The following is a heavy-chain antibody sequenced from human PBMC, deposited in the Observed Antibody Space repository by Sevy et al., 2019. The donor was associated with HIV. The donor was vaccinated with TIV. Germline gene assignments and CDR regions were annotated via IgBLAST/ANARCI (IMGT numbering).Heavy chain of an antibody. Sequence: SETLSLTCTVSGGSISSGGYYWSWIRQHPGKGLEWIGYIYYSGSTYYNPSLKSRVTISVDTSKNQFSLKRGSVTAADTAVYYCARAGVDIVATSVNWFDPWGQGTLVTVSS. D-gene: IGHD5-12*01. V-gene: IGHV4-31*03. J-gene: IGHJ5*02. CDR1: GGSISSGGYY. CDR3: ARAGVDIVATSVNWFDP. CDR2: IYYSGST.